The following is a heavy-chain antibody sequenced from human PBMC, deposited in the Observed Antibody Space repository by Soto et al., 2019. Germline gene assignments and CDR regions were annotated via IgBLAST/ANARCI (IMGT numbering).Heavy chain of an antibody. J-gene: IGHJ6*02. V-gene: IGHV3-21*01. Sequence: GGSLRLSCAASGFTFTRYSMNWVRQAPGKGLEWVSSISSTTNYIYYADSMKGRFTVSRDNAKNSVYLEMNSLRAEDTAVYYCAKDDYGPYYYYYYGMDVWGQGTTVTVSS. D-gene: IGHD3-16*01. CDR1: GFTFTRYS. CDR2: ISSTTNYI. CDR3: AKDDYGPYYYYYYGMDV.